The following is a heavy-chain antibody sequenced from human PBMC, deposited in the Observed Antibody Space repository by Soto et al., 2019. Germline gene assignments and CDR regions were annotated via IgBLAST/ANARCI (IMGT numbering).Heavy chain of an antibody. CDR3: ARAAHYSSPFRWFDP. J-gene: IGHJ5*02. CDR2: IYYSGST. V-gene: IGHV4-31*03. Sequence: SEPLSVTCTVSGGSISSGGYYCSWIRQHPGKGLEWIGYIYYSGSTYYNPSLKSRVTISVDTSKNQFSLKLSSVTAADTAVYYCARAAHYSSPFRWFDPWGQGTLVTVSS. CDR1: GGSISSGGYY. D-gene: IGHD6-13*01.